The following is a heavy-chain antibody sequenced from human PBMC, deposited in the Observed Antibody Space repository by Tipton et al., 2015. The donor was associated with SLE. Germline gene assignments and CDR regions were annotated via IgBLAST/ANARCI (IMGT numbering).Heavy chain of an antibody. CDR1: GGSISSGYYF. CDR3: ARGSRRDYYYYYYMDV. D-gene: IGHD2-2*01. Sequence: TLSLTCTVSGGSISSGYYFWSWIRQPAGKGLEWIGRIYVSGVTNYNPSLKSRISISVDTSKNQFSLKLSSVTAADTAVYYCARGSRRDYYYYYYMDVWGQGTTVPVSS. CDR2: IYVSGVT. V-gene: IGHV4-61*02. J-gene: IGHJ6*03.